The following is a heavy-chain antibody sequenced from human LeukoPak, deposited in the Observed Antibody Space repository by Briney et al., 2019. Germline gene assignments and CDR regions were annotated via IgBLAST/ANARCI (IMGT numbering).Heavy chain of an antibody. Sequence: SETLSLTCAVSGYSISSGYYWGWIRQPPGKGLEWIGSIYYSGSTYYNPSLKSRVTILVDTSKNQFSLKLSSVTAADTAVYYCARAGTSGGLCDYWGQGILVTVSS. CDR3: ARAGTSGGLCDY. J-gene: IGHJ4*02. V-gene: IGHV4-38-2*01. CDR2: IYYSGST. CDR1: GYSISSGYY. D-gene: IGHD1-14*01.